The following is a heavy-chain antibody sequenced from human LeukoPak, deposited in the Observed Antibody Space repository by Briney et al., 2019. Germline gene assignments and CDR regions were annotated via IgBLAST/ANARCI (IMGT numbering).Heavy chain of an antibody. V-gene: IGHV4-39*07. Sequence: KPSETLSLTCTVSGDSISSSSSYWGWIRQPPGEGLEWIGSIYYSGSTYYNTSLKSRVTISVDTSKNQFSLKLSSVTAADAAVYYCARYQLRHDAFDIWGQGTMVTVSS. D-gene: IGHD2-2*01. CDR3: ARYQLRHDAFDI. CDR2: IYYSGST. CDR1: GDSISSSSSY. J-gene: IGHJ3*02.